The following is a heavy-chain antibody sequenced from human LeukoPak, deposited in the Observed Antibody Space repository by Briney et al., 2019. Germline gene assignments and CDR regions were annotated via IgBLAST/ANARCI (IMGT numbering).Heavy chain of an antibody. Sequence: QPGGSLRLSCAASGFTFSSYVMSWVRQAPGKGLEWVSAIGDRGGATNCADSVKGRFTISRDNSKNTLYLQMNSLRAEDTAVYYCAKRSCGGGSCNFDYWGQGTLVTVSS. D-gene: IGHD2-15*01. CDR1: GFTFSSYV. J-gene: IGHJ4*02. CDR3: AKRSCGGGSCNFDY. CDR2: IGDRGGAT. V-gene: IGHV3-23*01.